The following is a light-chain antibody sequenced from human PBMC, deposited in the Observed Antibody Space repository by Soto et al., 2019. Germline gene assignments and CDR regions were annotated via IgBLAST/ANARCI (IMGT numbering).Light chain of an antibody. Sequence: QSVLTQSPSASGTPGQRVTISCSGSRSNIGTYTVTWYQQLPGTAPTLLIYRNHQRPSGVPDRFSGSKSGTSASLAISGPQAEDEADYYCAAWDDSLRAVVFGGGTKLTVL. V-gene: IGLV1-44*01. CDR2: RNH. CDR1: RSNIGTYT. CDR3: AAWDDSLRAVV. J-gene: IGLJ2*01.